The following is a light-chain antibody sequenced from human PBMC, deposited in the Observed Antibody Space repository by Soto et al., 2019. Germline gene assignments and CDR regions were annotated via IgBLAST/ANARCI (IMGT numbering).Light chain of an antibody. CDR2: EVS. CDR1: SSDVGGYNY. Sequence: QSALTQPASVSGSPGQSITISCTGTSSDVGGYNYVSWYQQHPGKAPKLMIYEVSNRPSGVSNRFSGSKSGNTASLTISGLQAEDEAGYCCSSYTSSSTLLVFGGGTQLTVL. V-gene: IGLV2-14*01. J-gene: IGLJ2*01. CDR3: SSYTSSSTLLV.